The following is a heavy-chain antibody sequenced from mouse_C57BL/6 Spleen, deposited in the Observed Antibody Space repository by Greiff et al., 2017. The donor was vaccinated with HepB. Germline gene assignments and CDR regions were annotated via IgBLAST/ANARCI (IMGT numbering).Heavy chain of an antibody. CDR2: ISYDGSN. CDR3: ARGGIYYGNYLYYAMDY. D-gene: IGHD2-1*01. J-gene: IGHJ4*01. Sequence: VQLKESGPGLVKPSQSLSLTCSVTGYSITSGYYWNWIRQFPGNKLEWMGYISYDGSNNYNPSLKNRISITRDTSKNQFFLKLNSVTTEDTATYYCARGGIYYGNYLYYAMDYWGQGTSVTVSS. V-gene: IGHV3-6*01. CDR1: GYSITSGYY.